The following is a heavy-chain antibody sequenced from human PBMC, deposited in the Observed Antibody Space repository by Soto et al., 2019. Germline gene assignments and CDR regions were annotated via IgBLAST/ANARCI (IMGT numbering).Heavy chain of an antibody. CDR1: GFTFSKFG. CDR3: ARVLSNCTTTSCFPYWFFDL. Sequence: QVRLEQSGPEVEKPGASVRVSCTATGFTFSKFGFNWVRQAPGQGLEWMGWISAYNGNTNYAQKFWGRVTMNTDTSTSTVYMDLRGLRPDDTAVYFCARVLSNCTTTSCFPYWFFDLWGPGYLVTVSS. J-gene: IGHJ2*01. D-gene: IGHD2-2*01. CDR2: ISAYNGNT. V-gene: IGHV1-18*04.